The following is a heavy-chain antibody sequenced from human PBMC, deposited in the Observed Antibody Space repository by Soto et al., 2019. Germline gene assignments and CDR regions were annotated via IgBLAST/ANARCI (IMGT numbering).Heavy chain of an antibody. CDR3: ANSIAAAGMAMDY. Sequence: EVQLLESGGGLVQPGGSLRLSCAASGFTFSSYALSWVRLAPGKGLEWVSAISGSGAGTYYADSVKGRFTISRDNSKSSLYLQMISMRAEDPAVYYCANSIAAAGMAMDYWGQGTLVTVSS. V-gene: IGHV3-23*01. D-gene: IGHD6-13*01. CDR1: GFTFSSYA. J-gene: IGHJ4*02. CDR2: ISGSGAGT.